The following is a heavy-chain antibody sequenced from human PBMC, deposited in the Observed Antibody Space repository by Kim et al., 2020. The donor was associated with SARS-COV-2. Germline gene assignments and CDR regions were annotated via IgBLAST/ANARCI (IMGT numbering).Heavy chain of an antibody. CDR3: ARDREKWLRFDHDAFDI. CDR2: ISYDGSNK. D-gene: IGHD5-12*01. CDR1: GFTFSSYA. J-gene: IGHJ3*02. Sequence: GGSLRLSCAASGFTFSSYAMHWVRQAPGKGLEWVAVISYDGSNKYYADSVKGRFTISRDNSKNTLYLQMNSLRAEDTAVYYCARDREKWLRFDHDAFDIWGQGTMVTVSS. V-gene: IGHV3-30*04.